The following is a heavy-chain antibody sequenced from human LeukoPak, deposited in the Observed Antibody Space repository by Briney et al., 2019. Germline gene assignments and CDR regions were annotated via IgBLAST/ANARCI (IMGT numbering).Heavy chain of an antibody. V-gene: IGHV3-53*04. CDR2: IYSGGST. J-gene: IGHJ3*02. CDR3: ARAFNYDSSGYYPRAFDI. CDR1: GFTVSSND. D-gene: IGHD3-22*01. Sequence: GGSLRLSCAASGFTVSSNDMSCVRQAPGKGLEWVSLIYSGGSTYYADSVKGRFTISTHNSKNTLYLQMNSLRAEDTAVYYCARAFNYDSSGYYPRAFDIWGQGTMVTVSS.